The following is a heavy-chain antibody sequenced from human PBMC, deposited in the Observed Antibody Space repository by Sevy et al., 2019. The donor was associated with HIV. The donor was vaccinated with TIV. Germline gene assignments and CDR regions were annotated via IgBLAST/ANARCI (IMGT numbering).Heavy chain of an antibody. V-gene: IGHV3-30*18. CDR1: GFTFSSYG. CDR2: ISYDGSNK. J-gene: IGHJ2*01. CDR3: AKGSYYYDSSGYKKNWYFDL. D-gene: IGHD3-22*01. Sequence: GGSLRLSCAASGFTFSSYGMHWVRQAPGKGLEWVAVISYDGSNKYYADSVKGRFTISRDNSKNTLYLTMNSLRAEDTAVYYCAKGSYYYDSSGYKKNWYFDLGGRGTLVTVSS.